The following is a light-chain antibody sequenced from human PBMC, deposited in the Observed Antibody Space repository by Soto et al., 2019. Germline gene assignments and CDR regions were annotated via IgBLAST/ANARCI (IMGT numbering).Light chain of an antibody. CDR2: GAS. CDR1: QSVSSN. CDR3: QQYNNWPFT. Sequence: EIVMTRSPATLSVPPGERATLSCRASQSVSSNLAWYQQKPGQAPRLLIYGASTRATGIPARFSGSGSGTEFTLTISSLQSEDFAVYYCQQYNNWPFTFGPGTKVDIK. J-gene: IGKJ3*01. V-gene: IGKV3-15*01.